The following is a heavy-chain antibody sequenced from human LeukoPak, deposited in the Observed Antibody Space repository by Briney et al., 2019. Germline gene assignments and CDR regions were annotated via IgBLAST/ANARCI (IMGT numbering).Heavy chain of an antibody. CDR2: LYYSGST. Sequence: SETLSLTCTVSGGSISSSAYYWGWIRQPPGKGLEWIGSLYYSGSTYYNPSLKSRVTISVDTSKKQFSLKLTSVTAADTAVYYCARGRPRYCSGGSCKYYFDYWGQGTLVTVSS. D-gene: IGHD2-15*01. CDR3: ARGRPRYCSGGSCKYYFDY. J-gene: IGHJ4*02. CDR1: GGSISSSAYY. V-gene: IGHV4-39*01.